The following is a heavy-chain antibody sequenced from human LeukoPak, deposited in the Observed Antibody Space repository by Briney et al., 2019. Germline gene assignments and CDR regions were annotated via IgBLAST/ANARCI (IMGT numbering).Heavy chain of an antibody. CDR2: ISNDGSNK. D-gene: IGHD3-10*01. CDR3: AKGRGAFDI. CDR1: GFTFSSYG. V-gene: IGHV3-30*18. Sequence: GGSLRLSCVASGFTFSSYGMHWVRQAPGKGLEWVTVISNDGSNKYYADSVKGRFTISRDNSKNTLYLQMNSLRAEDTAVYYCAKGRGAFDIWGQGTMVTVSS. J-gene: IGHJ3*02.